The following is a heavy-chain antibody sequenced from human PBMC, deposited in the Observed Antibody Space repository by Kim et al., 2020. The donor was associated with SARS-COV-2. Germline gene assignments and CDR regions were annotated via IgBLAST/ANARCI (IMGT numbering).Heavy chain of an antibody. V-gene: IGHV4-39*01. CDR3: ARHEGSGWYFAFAG. D-gene: IGHD6-19*01. CDR1: GGSISSSSYY. CDR2: IYYSGST. Sequence: SETLSLTCTVSGGSISSSSYYWGWIRQPPGKGLEWIGSIYYSGSTYYNPSLKSRVTISVDTSKNQFSLKLSSVTAADTAVYYCARHEGSGWYFAFAGWGQGTLVTVSS. J-gene: IGHJ4*02.